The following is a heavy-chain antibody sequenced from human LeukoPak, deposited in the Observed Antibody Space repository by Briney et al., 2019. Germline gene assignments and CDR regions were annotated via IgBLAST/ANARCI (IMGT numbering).Heavy chain of an antibody. D-gene: IGHD5-24*01. CDR2: ISAYNGNT. V-gene: IGHV1-18*01. Sequence: ASVKVSCKASGYSFTSYGIIWVRQAPGQGLEWMGWISAYNGNTNYAQKLQGRVTMTTDTSTSTAYMELRSLRSDDTAVYYCARDWVEMATINYYYYMDVWGKGTTVTISS. CDR3: ARDWVEMATINYYYYMDV. J-gene: IGHJ6*03. CDR1: GYSFTSYG.